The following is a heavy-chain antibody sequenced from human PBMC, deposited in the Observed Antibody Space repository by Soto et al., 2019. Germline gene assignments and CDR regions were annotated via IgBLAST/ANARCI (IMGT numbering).Heavy chain of an antibody. CDR1: GFTFSTYA. CDR3: AKPLSTGRSYYYYGMDV. CDR2: ISGSGGST. D-gene: IGHD3-10*02. Sequence: GGSLRLSCAASGFTFSTYAMSWVRQAPGKGLEWVSAISGSGGSTYYADSVKGRFTISRDNSKNTLYLQINSLRAEDTAVYYCAKPLSTGRSYYYYGMDVWGQGTTVTVSS. J-gene: IGHJ6*02. V-gene: IGHV3-23*01.